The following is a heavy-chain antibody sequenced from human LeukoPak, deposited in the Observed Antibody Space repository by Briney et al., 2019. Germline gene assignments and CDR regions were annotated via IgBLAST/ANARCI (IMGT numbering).Heavy chain of an antibody. CDR2: INPNSGGT. D-gene: IGHD4-17*01. CDR1: GYTFTGCY. CDR3: ARDQLRLDEDYGDYIYYFDY. J-gene: IGHJ4*02. Sequence: ASVKVSCKASGYTFTGCYMHWVRQAPGQGLEWMGWINPNSGGTNYAQKFQGRVTMTRDTSISTDYMELSRLRSDDTAVYYCARDQLRLDEDYGDYIYYFDYWGQGTLVTVSS. V-gene: IGHV1-2*02.